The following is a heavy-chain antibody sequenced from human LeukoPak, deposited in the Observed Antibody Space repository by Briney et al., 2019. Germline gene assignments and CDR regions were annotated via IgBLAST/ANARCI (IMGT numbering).Heavy chain of an antibody. CDR3: ARGCDSSGYLCY. V-gene: IGHV1-2*04. CDR1: GYTFTGYY. J-gene: IGHJ4*02. Sequence: GASVKVSCKASGYTFTGYYMHWVRQAPGQGLEWMGWINPNSGGTNYAQKFQGWVTMTRDTSISTDYMELSRLRSDDTAVYYCARGCDSSGYLCYWGQGTLVTVSS. D-gene: IGHD3-22*01. CDR2: INPNSGGT.